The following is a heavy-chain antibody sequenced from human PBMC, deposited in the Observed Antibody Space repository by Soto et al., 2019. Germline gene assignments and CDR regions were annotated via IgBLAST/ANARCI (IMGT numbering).Heavy chain of an antibody. CDR2: IFIGGTT. CDR1: GVSIRSFY. J-gene: IGHJ4*02. Sequence: PSETLSLTCTVSGVSIRSFYWSWIRQPAGKGLEWIGRIFIGGTTNYNPSPKSRVTMSLDTSKNQFSLKLTSVTAADTAVYFCARDLKQLGHFDYWGRGTLVTVSS. V-gene: IGHV4-4*07. D-gene: IGHD1-1*01. CDR3: ARDLKQLGHFDY.